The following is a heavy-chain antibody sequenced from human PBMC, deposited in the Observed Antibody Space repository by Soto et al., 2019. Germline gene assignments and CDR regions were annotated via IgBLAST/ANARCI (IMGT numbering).Heavy chain of an antibody. V-gene: IGHV5-10-1*01. D-gene: IGHD3-10*01. J-gene: IGHJ6*02. CDR3: ARDSYYDSGNYFTYYTHARGG. CDR2: VDPTDSYS. CDR1: GYSFTNYW. Sequence: GESLKISCKGSGYSFTNYWITWVRQMPGKGLEWLGRVDPTDSYSNYSPSFQGHVTISADKSISTAYLQWSSLKASDTAMYYCARDSYYDSGNYFTYYTHARGGWGQGTTVAVYS.